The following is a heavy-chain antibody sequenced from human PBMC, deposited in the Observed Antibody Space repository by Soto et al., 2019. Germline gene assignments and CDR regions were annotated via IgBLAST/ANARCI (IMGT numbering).Heavy chain of an antibody. V-gene: IGHV3-30*03. CDR2: ISYDGSDK. CDR3: AISYSRPPYDYRSMDG. D-gene: IGHD6-13*01. CDR1: GFTFSGYV. J-gene: IGHJ6*01. Sequence: PGGSLRLSCAASGFTFSGYVIHWVRQAPGKGLEGVAVISYDGSDKYFADSVKGRFTISRDNSKKTLDLQMNSLRAEDTAVYYCAISYSRPPYDYRSMDGWGQVTTATFA.